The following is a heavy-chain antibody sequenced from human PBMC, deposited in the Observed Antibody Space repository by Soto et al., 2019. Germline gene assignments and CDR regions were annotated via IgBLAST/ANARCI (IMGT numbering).Heavy chain of an antibody. CDR2: IYYSGRN. CDR3: ARDKGYTSRFQDAFAI. J-gene: IGHJ3*02. D-gene: IGHD5-12*01. CDR1: GGSISSDY. V-gene: IGHV4-59*01. Sequence: LSRTCTVSGGSISSDYYFGIRHPPGKGLEWIGYIYYSGRNNYNPSLKSRVTISVDTSKNQFSLKLSSVTAADTPVHYCARDKGYTSRFQDAFAISGLGRMVAVSS.